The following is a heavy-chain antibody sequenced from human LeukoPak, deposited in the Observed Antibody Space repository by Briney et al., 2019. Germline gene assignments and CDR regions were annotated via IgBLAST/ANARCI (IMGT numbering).Heavy chain of an antibody. Sequence: PGGSLRLSCAVSGFTFSSYWMSWVRQAPGKGLEWVSAISGSGGSTYYADSVKGRFTISRDNSKNTLYLQMNSLRAEDTAVYYCAKGYGYSYAFDIWGQGTMVTVSS. J-gene: IGHJ3*02. CDR2: ISGSGGST. CDR3: AKGYGYSYAFDI. D-gene: IGHD5-18*01. V-gene: IGHV3-23*01. CDR1: GFTFSSYW.